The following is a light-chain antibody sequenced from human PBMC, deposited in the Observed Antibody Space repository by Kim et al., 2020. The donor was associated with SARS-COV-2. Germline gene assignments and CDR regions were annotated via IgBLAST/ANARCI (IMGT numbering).Light chain of an antibody. CDR3: QKYGSSPRRT. V-gene: IGKV3-20*01. J-gene: IGKJ4*01. CDR2: GGS. Sequence: EIVLTQSPGTLSLSPGERATLSCRASQSVSSSYLAWYEQKPGQAPRLLIYGGSSRATGIPDRFSGSGSGTDFTLTISRLEPEDFAVYYWQKYGSSPRRTFGGGTKVDIK. CDR1: QSVSSSY.